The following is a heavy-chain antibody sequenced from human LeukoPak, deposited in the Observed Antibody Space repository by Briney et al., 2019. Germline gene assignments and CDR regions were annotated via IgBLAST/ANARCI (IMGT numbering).Heavy chain of an antibody. V-gene: IGHV1-69*01. CDR2: IIPIFGTA. CDR3: ARDIVVVVAATPYYYYDMDV. D-gene: IGHD2-15*01. CDR1: GGTFSSYA. J-gene: IGHJ6*04. Sequence: ASVKVSCKASGGTFSSYAISWVRQAPGQGLEWMGGIIPIFGTANYAQKFQGRVTITADESTSTAYMELSSLRSEDTAVYYCARDIVVVVAATPYYYYDMDVWGKGTTVTVSS.